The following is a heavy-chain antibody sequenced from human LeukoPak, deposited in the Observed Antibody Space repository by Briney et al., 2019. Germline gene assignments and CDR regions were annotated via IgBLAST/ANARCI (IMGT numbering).Heavy chain of an antibody. CDR1: GYTFTSYG. J-gene: IGHJ4*02. V-gene: IGHV1-18*01. D-gene: IGHD2-15*01. CDR3: ARVGYCSGGSCSYYFDY. CDR2: ISAYNGNT. Sequence: ASVKVSCKASGYTFTSYGISWVRQAPGQGLEWMGWISAYNGNTNYAQKLQGRVTMTTDTSTSTAYMELRSLRADDTAVYYCARVGYCSGGSCSYYFDYWGQGTLVTVSS.